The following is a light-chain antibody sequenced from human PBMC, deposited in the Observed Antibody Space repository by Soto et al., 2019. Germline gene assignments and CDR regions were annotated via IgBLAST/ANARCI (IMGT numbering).Light chain of an antibody. V-gene: IGKV3-15*01. J-gene: IGKJ2*01. Sequence: DIVMTQSPATLSVSPGDGATLSCRASHYISRTLAWYQQKPGQAPRLLIYVASTRATDVPARFSGSGSASEFTLTISSLQSEDFAVYYCQQYNDWPYTFGQGTKLEIK. CDR3: QQYNDWPYT. CDR1: HYISRT. CDR2: VAS.